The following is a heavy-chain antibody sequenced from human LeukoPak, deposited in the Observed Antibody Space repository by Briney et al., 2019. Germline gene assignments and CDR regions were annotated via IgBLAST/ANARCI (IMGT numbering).Heavy chain of an antibody. V-gene: IGHV4-38-2*01. CDR1: GYSISSGYY. CDR3: ARHKARLRFLEWFPLGVDY. J-gene: IGHJ4*02. Sequence: SETLSLTCAASGYSISSGYYWGWIRQPPGKGLEWIGSIYHSGSTYYNPSLKSRVTISVDTSKNQFSLKLSSVTAADTAVYYCARHKARLRFLEWFPLGVDYWGQGTLVTVSS. CDR2: IYHSGST. D-gene: IGHD3-3*01.